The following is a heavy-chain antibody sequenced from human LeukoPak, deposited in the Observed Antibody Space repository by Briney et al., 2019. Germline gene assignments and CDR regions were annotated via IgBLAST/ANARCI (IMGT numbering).Heavy chain of an antibody. CDR3: ARDLGRVATKGFDY. Sequence: GGSLRLSCAASGFTFSSYWMSWVRQAPGKGLEGVANIKQDGSEKYYVDSVKGRFTISRDNAKNSLYLQMNSLRAEDTAVYYCARDLGRVATKGFDYWGQGTLVTVSS. J-gene: IGHJ4*02. D-gene: IGHD5-12*01. CDR2: IKQDGSEK. CDR1: GFTFSSYW. V-gene: IGHV3-7*01.